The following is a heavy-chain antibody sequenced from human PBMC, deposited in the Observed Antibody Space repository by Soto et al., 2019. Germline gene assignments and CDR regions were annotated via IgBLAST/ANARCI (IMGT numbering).Heavy chain of an antibody. V-gene: IGHV1-2*02. CDR3: ARVLLGPVVARFDY. D-gene: IGHD3-22*01. Sequence: QVQLVQSGAEVKKPGASVKVSCTASGYTFTGYYMHWVRQAPGQGLEWMGWINPNSGGTNYAQKFQGRVSMTSHTYISTAEMGLSRLSSDDTGVHYCARVLLGPVVARFDYWGRGTLVTVCS. J-gene: IGHJ4*02. CDR2: INPNSGGT. CDR1: GYTFTGYY.